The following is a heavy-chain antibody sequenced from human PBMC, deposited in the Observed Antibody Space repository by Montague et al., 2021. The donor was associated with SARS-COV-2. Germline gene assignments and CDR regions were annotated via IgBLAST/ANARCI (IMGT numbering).Heavy chain of an antibody. CDR2: IYSGGST. J-gene: IGHJ6*03. CDR1: GFTVSSNY. CDR3: ARDRLEWSNYYYYYMDV. D-gene: IGHD3-3*01. V-gene: IGHV3-66*02. Sequence: LSCAASGFTVSSNYMSWVRQAPGKGLEWVSVIYSGGSTYYADSVKGRFTISRDNSKNTLYLQMNSLRAEDTAVYYCARDRLEWSNYYYYYMDVWGKGTTVTVSS.